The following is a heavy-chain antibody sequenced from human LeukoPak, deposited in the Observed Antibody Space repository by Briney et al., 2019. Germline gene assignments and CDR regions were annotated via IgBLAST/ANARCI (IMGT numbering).Heavy chain of an antibody. CDR3: AKRRRGVIIDESDY. D-gene: IGHD3-10*01. Sequence: GGSLRLSCAASGFPLRSYAMNWVRQAPGKGLEWVSVISGGGANAHYADSVKGRFTISRDNSKSTVFLQMNSLRVEDTAVYYCAKRRRGVIIDESDYWGQGTLVTVSS. CDR1: GFPLRSYA. V-gene: IGHV3-23*01. J-gene: IGHJ4*02. CDR2: ISGGGANA.